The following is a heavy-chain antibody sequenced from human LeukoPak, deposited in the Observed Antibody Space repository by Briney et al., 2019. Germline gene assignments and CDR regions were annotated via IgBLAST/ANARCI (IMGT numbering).Heavy chain of an antibody. CDR1: GFTFSSYS. J-gene: IGHJ6*02. CDR2: ISSSSIYI. V-gene: IGHV3-21*01. CDR3: ARDGPGGRSWYNFDYYYGMDV. Sequence: PGGSLRLSCAASGFTFSSYSMNWVRQAPGKGLEWVSSISSSSIYIYYADSVKGRFTISRDNAKNSLYLQMNSLRAEDTAVYYCARDGPGGRSWYNFDYYYGMDVWGQGTTVTVSS. D-gene: IGHD6-13*01.